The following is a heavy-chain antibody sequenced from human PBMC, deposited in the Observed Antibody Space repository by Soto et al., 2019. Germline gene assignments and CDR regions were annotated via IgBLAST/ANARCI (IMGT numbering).Heavy chain of an antibody. D-gene: IGHD3-9*01. CDR1: GFSLSTSGMC. CDR3: ARSPKYYDILTGYFDY. CDR2: IDWDDDK. Sequence: SGPTLVNPTQTLTLTCTFSGFSLSTSGMCVSWIRQPPGKALEWLARIDWDDDKYYSTSLKTRLTISKDTSKNQVVLTMTNMDPVDTATYYCARSPKYYDILTGYFDYWGQGTLVTVSS. V-gene: IGHV2-70*11. J-gene: IGHJ4*02.